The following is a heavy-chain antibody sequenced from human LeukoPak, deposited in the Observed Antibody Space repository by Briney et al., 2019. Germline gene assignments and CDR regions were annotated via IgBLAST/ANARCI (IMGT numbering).Heavy chain of an antibody. V-gene: IGHV3-23*01. D-gene: IGHD6-13*01. Sequence: PGGSLRLSCAASGFTFSTYAMSWVRQAPGKGLEWVSGISDSGGRTYYADSVKGRFTISRDDSKNTLYLQMNSLRAEDTAVFYCAKETGSSYFYYMDVWGKGTTVTVSS. CDR3: AKETGSSYFYYMDV. CDR2: ISDSGGRT. CDR1: GFTFSTYA. J-gene: IGHJ6*03.